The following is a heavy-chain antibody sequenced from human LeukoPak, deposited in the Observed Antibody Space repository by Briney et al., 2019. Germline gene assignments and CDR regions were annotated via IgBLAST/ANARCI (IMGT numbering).Heavy chain of an antibody. Sequence: SETLSLTCTVSGGSISSYYWSWIRQPPGEGLEWIGYIYYSGSTKNNPSLKSRVTISVDTSRNQFSLKLTSVTAADTAVYYCARGVYYYDTRGYSFDYWGQGTLVTVSS. CDR3: ARGVYYYDTRGYSFDY. J-gene: IGHJ4*02. V-gene: IGHV4-59*08. CDR2: IYYSGST. CDR1: GGSISSYY. D-gene: IGHD3-22*01.